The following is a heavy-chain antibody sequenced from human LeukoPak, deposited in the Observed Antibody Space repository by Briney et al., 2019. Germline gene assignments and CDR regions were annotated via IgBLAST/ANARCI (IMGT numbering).Heavy chain of an antibody. J-gene: IGHJ4*02. CDR3: ARGPRGPFDY. V-gene: IGHV4-31*03. CDR1: GGSISSGGYY. Sequence: SETLSLTCTVSGGSISSGGYYWSWIRQHPGKGPEWIGYIYYSGSTYYNPSLKSRVTISVDTSKSQFSLKLSSVAAADTAVYYCARGPRGPFDYWGQGTLVTVSS. D-gene: IGHD3-16*01. CDR2: IYYSGST.